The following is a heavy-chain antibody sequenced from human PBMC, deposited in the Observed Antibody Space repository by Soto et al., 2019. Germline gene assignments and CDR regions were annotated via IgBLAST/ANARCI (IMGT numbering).Heavy chain of an antibody. CDR1: GFNFGDYA. D-gene: IGHD2-15*01. CDR3: ARDLYSLFRIRASDY. Sequence: PGGSLRLSCTASGFNFGDYAMGWVRQAPGKGLEWVAYIRSKGHGGTTEYAASVRGRFTISRDVSETIAHLQMDSLKTEDTAVYYCARDLYSLFRIRASDYWGQGALVTVSS. V-gene: IGHV3-49*04. J-gene: IGHJ4*02. CDR2: IRSKGHGGTT.